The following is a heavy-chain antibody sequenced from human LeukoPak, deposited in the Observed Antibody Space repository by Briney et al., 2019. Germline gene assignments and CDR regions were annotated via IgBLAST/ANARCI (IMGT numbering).Heavy chain of an antibody. CDR1: GGSISSYY. J-gene: IGHJ4*02. V-gene: IGHV4-59*12. D-gene: IGHD3-10*01. CDR2: IYYSGST. CDR3: ARGVRNMVRGVDFDY. Sequence: SETLSLTCTVSGGSISSYYWSWIRQPPGKGLEWIGDIYYSGSTNYNPSLKSRVTISVDTSKNQFSLKLSSVTAADTAVYYCARGVRNMVRGVDFDYWGQGTLVTVSS.